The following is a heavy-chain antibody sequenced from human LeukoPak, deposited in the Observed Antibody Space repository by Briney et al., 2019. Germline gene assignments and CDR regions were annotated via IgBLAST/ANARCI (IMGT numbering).Heavy chain of an antibody. D-gene: IGHD2-2*01. CDR1: GDSFSNYY. CDR3: ASSPRLTTSWFLFDS. CDR2: VYYSGST. Sequence: PSETLSLTCSVSGDSFSNYYWTWIRQPPGKGLEWIGYVYYSGSTNYNPSLKTRLHLSVDTSKNRFSLKLSSVTAADTAVYYCASSPRLTTSWFLFDSWGPGTLVTVSS. V-gene: IGHV4-59*08. J-gene: IGHJ5*01.